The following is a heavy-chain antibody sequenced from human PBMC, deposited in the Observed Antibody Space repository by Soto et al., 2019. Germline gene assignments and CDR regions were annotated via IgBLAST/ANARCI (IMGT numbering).Heavy chain of an antibody. V-gene: IGHV1-69*02. CDR1: RGTFRSYT. J-gene: IGHJ3*02. D-gene: IGHD5-12*01. CDR2: IIPILGIA. CDR3: ARGMEMATPAFDI. Sequence: SVQVSCKASRGTFRSYTISWVRQAPGQGLEWMGRIIPILGIANYAQKFQGRVTITADKSTSTAYMELSSLRSEDTAVYYCARGMEMATPAFDIWGQGTMVTVSS.